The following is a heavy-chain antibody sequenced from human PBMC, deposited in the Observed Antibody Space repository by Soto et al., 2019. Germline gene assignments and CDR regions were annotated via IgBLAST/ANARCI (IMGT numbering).Heavy chain of an antibody. J-gene: IGHJ4*02. D-gene: IGHD3-16*01. Sequence: EVQLVESGGGLVQPGGSLRLSCAASGFTVSTKYMSWVRQAPGKGLEWVSVIYSGGSTFYADSVRGRFTITRDNSKTTVNLKMNSLRAEDTAVYYCARDPWAADYWGQGTLVTVCS. CDR3: ARDPWAADY. CDR2: IYSGGST. V-gene: IGHV3-66*01. CDR1: GFTVSTKY.